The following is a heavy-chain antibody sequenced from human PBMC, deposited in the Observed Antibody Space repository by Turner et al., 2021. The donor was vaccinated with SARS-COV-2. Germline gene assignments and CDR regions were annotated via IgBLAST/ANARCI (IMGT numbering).Heavy chain of an antibody. J-gene: IGHJ4*02. Sequence: QLQESGPGREKSAQTLSRYCNVSGGSISGGDYYWSWIRQPPVKGLEWIGYINYSGRTYYNPALKRRVTISVDTSKNRFSLKLSSVTAAYSAVYYCARETYALSPNFDFWGQGTLVTVSS. V-gene: IGHV4-30-4*01. CDR1: GGSISGGDYY. CDR3: ARETYALSPNFDF. CDR2: INYSGRT. D-gene: IGHD4-17*01.